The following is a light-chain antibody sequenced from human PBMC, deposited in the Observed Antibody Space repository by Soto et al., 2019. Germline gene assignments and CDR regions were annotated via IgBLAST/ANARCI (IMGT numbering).Light chain of an antibody. CDR2: DAS. CDR3: QQYGSSPQT. J-gene: IGKJ1*01. V-gene: IGKV3-20*01. Sequence: EIMLTQSPATLSLFPGERATLSCRASQSVSRYLAWYQQKPGQAPRLLIYDASNRATGIPDRFSGSGSGTDFTLTISRLEPEDFAVYYCQQYGSSPQTFGQGTKVDIK. CDR1: QSVSRY.